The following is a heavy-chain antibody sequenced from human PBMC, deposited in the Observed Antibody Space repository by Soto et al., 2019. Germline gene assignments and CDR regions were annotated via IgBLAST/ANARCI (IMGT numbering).Heavy chain of an antibody. D-gene: IGHD3-22*01. CDR2: INHSGRT. Sequence: ASETLSLTCAVYGGSFSGYYWSWIRQPPGKGLEWIGEINHSGRTNENPSLKSRVTISVDTSKNQFSLKLRSVTAADTAVYYCARGITMKLAVQGDAPDNCYFDSWGQGSLVTVSS. CDR3: ARGITMKLAVQGDAPDNCYFDS. J-gene: IGHJ4*02. V-gene: IGHV4-34*01. CDR1: GGSFSGYY.